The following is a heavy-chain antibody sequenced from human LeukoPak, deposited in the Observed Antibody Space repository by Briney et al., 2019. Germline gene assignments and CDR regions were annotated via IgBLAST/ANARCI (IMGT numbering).Heavy chain of an antibody. D-gene: IGHD6-19*01. CDR3: AEGGQWLRV. V-gene: IGHV4-4*07. CDR2: ICNSGST. CDR1: GGSISNYC. Sequence: SETLSLTCTVSGGSISNYCWSCIRQPAGKGLEWIGRICNSGSTNYNLSLKSRVTMSVDTSKNQFSLKLTSVTAADTAVYYCAEGGQWLRVWGQGTLVTVSS. J-gene: IGHJ4*02.